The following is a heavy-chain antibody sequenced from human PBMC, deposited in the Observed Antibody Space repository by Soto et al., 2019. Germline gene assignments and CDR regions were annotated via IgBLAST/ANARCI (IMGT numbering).Heavy chain of an antibody. CDR2: INPGNGNT. CDR3: ARANGYCASISCYRTLLAY. Sequence: ASVKVSCKASAYTFTSYAMHWVRQAPGQRLEWMGWINPGNGNTEYSEKLQDRITITRDTSTSAAYMELSSLRSEDTAVYYCARANGYCASISCYRTLLAYSGQRSPVTVSS. D-gene: IGHD2-2*01. V-gene: IGHV1-3*01. CDR1: AYTFTSYA. J-gene: IGHJ1*01.